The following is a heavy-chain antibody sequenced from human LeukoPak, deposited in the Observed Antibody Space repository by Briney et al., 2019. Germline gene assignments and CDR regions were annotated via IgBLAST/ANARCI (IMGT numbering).Heavy chain of an antibody. Sequence: GVAVRLSCAASGFTFSSYWMHWVRQAPGKGLAWVSRVNTHGRSTNYADSVKGRFIISRHKHKNAQYLQMNSLRAEDTAVYYCAKPYGSGYSSFDSWGQGALVTVSS. CDR1: GFTFSSYW. V-gene: IGHV3-74*01. J-gene: IGHJ4*02. CDR3: AKPYGSGYSSFDS. CDR2: VNTHGRST. D-gene: IGHD6-19*01.